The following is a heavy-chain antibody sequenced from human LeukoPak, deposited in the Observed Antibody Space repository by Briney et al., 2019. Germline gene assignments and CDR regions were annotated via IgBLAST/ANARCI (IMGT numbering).Heavy chain of an antibody. Sequence: GGSLRLSCAASGFDLNNYAMHWVRQAPGKGLERVTLISYSGDNTYYADSVKGRFTFSRDKSKNTLYLQMNSLRPEDSAVYFCASGPRDGGQNVWGKGTTVTVSS. J-gene: IGHJ6*04. CDR2: ISYSGDNT. CDR3: ASGPRDGGQNV. CDR1: GFDLNNYA. V-gene: IGHV3-30*04. D-gene: IGHD5-24*01.